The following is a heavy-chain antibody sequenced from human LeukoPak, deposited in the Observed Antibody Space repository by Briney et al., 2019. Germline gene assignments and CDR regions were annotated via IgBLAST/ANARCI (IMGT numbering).Heavy chain of an antibody. CDR1: GFTVSXXY. J-gene: IGHJ4*02. CDR2: IYSGGST. V-gene: IGHV3-53*01. Sequence: GGSLRLSCAASGFTVSXXYMSWVRQAPGKXLXWXSVIYSGGSTYYADSVKGRFTISRDNSKNTLYLQMNSLRAEDTAVYYCAKSQVIVVVSRFDYWGQGTLVTVSS. CDR3: AKSQVIVVVSRFDY. D-gene: IGHD3-22*01.